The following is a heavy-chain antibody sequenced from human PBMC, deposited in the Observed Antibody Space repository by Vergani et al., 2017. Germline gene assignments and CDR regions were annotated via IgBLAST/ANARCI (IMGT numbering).Heavy chain of an antibody. J-gene: IGHJ4*02. CDR1: GGSISSSSYY. V-gene: IGHV4-39*07. CDR3: ARDVRIAAAGTFDY. Sequence: QVQLQESGPGLVKPSGTLSLTCAVSGGSISSSSYYWGWIRHPPGKGLEWIGSIYYSGSTYYNPSLKSRVTISVDTSKNQFSLKLSSVTAADTAVYYCARDVRIAAAGTFDYWGQGTLVTVSS. D-gene: IGHD6-13*01. CDR2: IYYSGST.